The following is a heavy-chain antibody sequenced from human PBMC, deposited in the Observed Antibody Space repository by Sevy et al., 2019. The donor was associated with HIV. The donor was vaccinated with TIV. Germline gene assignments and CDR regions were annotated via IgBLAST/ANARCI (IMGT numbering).Heavy chain of an antibody. CDR1: GGSISSYY. D-gene: IGHD3-22*01. CDR2: IYYSGST. V-gene: IGHV4-59*13. CDR3: VRAEDSRGAGGYYYYGMDV. J-gene: IGHJ6*02. Sequence: SETLSLTCTVSGGSISSYYWSWIRQPPGKGLEWIGYIYYSGSTNYNPSLKSRVTISVDTSKNQFSLKLSSVTAADTAVYYCVRAEDSRGAGGYYYYGMDVWGQGTTVTVSS.